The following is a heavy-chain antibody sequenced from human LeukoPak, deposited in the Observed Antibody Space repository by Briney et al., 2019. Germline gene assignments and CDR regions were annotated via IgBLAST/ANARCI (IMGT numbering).Heavy chain of an antibody. V-gene: IGHV1-46*01. D-gene: IGHD6-13*01. CDR1: GYTFTSYY. J-gene: IGHJ4*02. CDR2: INPSGGST. CDR3: ARTSSSSDEFDY. Sequence: ASVKVSCKASGYTFTSYYIHWVRQAPGQGLEWMGIINPSGGSTTYAQKFQGRVAMTRDTSTSRVYMEVSSLRSEDTAVYYCARTSSSSDEFDYWGQGTLVTVSS.